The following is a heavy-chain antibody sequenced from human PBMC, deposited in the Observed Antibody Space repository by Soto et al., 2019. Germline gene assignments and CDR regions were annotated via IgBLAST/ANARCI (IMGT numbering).Heavy chain of an antibody. J-gene: IGHJ5*02. D-gene: IGHD2-21*02. CDR1: GFTVSSYT. CDR3: AKGFIRDCGGDCTVDT. V-gene: IGHV3-23*01. Sequence: GSRRLSCAASGFTVSSYTMSWVRQAPGKGLEWVSGISATGGSTYYADSVKGRFTFSRDNSKNTLYLQMNSLRAEDTAVYYCAKGFIRDCGGDCTVDTWGQGTLVTVSS. CDR2: ISATGGST.